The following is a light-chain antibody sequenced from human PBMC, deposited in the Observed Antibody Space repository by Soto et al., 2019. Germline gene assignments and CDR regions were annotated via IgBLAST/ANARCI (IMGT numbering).Light chain of an antibody. V-gene: IGKV3-20*01. CDR2: GAS. J-gene: IGKJ5*01. Sequence: EIVMTQSPATLSVSPGERATLSCRASQSVSSNLAWYQQKPGQAPRLLIYGASSRATGIPGRFSGSGSGTDFTLTIGRVEPEDFAVYYCQQYGSSLITFGQGTRLEIK. CDR3: QQYGSSLIT. CDR1: QSVSSN.